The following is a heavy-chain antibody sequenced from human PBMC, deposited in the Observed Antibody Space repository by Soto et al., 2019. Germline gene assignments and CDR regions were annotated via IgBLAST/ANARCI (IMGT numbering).Heavy chain of an antibody. Sequence: GASVKVSCKASGYTFTGYYMHWVRPAPGQGLEWMGWINPNSGGTNYAQKFQGWVTMTRDTSISTAYMELSRLRSDDTAVYYCARVLRTPLPHIAAAGTGENWYFDLWGRGTLVTVSS. CDR3: ARVLRTPLPHIAAAGTGENWYFDL. CDR2: INPNSGGT. CDR1: GYTFTGYY. D-gene: IGHD6-13*01. J-gene: IGHJ2*01. V-gene: IGHV1-2*04.